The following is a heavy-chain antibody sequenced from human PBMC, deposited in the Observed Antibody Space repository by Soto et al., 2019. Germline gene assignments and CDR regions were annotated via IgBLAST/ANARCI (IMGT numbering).Heavy chain of an antibody. Sequence: QVQLVQSGAEVKKPGSSVKVSCKASGGTFSNYAISWVRQAPGQGLEWMGGIIPIFDTANYAQNFQGRVTITADESTSTAYMELSSLRSEDTAVYYCASRITGTIDYYYGMDVWGQGTTVTVSS. D-gene: IGHD1-7*01. V-gene: IGHV1-69*12. CDR1: GGTFSNYA. J-gene: IGHJ6*02. CDR3: ASRITGTIDYYYGMDV. CDR2: IIPIFDTA.